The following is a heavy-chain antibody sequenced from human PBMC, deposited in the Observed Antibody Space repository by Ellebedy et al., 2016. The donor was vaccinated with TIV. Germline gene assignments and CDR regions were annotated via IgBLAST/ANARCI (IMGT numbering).Heavy chain of an antibody. D-gene: IGHD3-10*01. V-gene: IGHV4-30-4*01. CDR1: GGSISSGDYY. CDR2: IYYSGST. J-gene: IGHJ6*02. CDR3: ARGWVDDGSGSQYYYYYGMDV. Sequence: SETLSLXXTVSGGSISSGDYYWSWIRQPPGKGLEWIGYIYYSGSTYYNPSLKSRVTISADTSKNQFSLKLSSVAAADTAVYYCARGWVDDGSGSQYYYYYGMDVWGQGTTVTVSS.